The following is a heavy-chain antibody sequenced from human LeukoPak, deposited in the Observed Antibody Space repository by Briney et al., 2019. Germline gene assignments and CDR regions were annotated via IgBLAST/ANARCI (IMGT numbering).Heavy chain of an antibody. CDR3: AKEGGYSYGPRTNTNEKMKGTFDY. D-gene: IGHD5-18*01. CDR1: GFTFSGYG. Sequence: GRSLRLSCAASGFTFSGYGMHWVRQAPGKGLEWVAVISYDGSNKYYADSVKGRFTISRDNSKNTLYLQMNSLRAEDTAVYYCAKEGGYSYGPRTNTNEKMKGTFDYWGQGTLVTVSS. CDR2: ISYDGSNK. J-gene: IGHJ4*02. V-gene: IGHV3-30*18.